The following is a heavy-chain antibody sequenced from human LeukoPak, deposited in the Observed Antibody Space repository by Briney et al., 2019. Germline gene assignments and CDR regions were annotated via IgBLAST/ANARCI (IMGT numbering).Heavy chain of an antibody. J-gene: IGHJ6*04. D-gene: IGHD6-19*01. V-gene: IGHV5-51*01. CDR3: ARLSRAVLTYGMDV. CDR2: IYPGDSDT. Sequence: GESLKISCKGSGYSFTSYWIAWVRQMHGKGLEWMGIIYPGDSDTRYSPSFQGQVTTSADKSISTAYLQWSSLKASDTAMYYCARLSRAVLTYGMDVWCKGITVTVSS. CDR1: GYSFTSYW.